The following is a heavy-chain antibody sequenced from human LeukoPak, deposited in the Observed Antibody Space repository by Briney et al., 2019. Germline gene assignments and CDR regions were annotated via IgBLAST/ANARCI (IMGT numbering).Heavy chain of an antibody. V-gene: IGHV1-2*06. CDR1: VYTFTGYY. D-gene: IGHD1-20*01. J-gene: IGHJ4*02. Sequence: ASVKVSCTASVYTFTGYYMHWVRQSPGQGLEWLGRINPNTGGSNYAQKFQGRITVTSDTSTSTAYMELSRLNSDDTAMYYCATLVSGIDYWGQGTLVTVSS. CDR3: ATLVSGIDY. CDR2: INPNTGGS.